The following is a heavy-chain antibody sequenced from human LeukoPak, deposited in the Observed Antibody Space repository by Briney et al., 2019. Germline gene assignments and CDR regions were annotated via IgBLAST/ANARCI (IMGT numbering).Heavy chain of an antibody. V-gene: IGHV4-59*01. CDR1: GGSISSYY. J-gene: IGHJ4*02. D-gene: IGHD2-15*01. CDR3: ARGLPRYYYFDY. Sequence: SETLSLTCTVSGGSISSYYWSWIRQPPGKGLEWIGYIYYSGSTNYNPSLKSRVTISVDTSKNQFSLKLSSVTAADTAVYYCARGLPRYYYFDYWGQGTLVTDSS. CDR2: IYYSGST.